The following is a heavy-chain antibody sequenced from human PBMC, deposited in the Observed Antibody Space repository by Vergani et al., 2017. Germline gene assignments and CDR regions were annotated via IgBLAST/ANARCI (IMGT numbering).Heavy chain of an antibody. J-gene: IGHJ4*02. D-gene: IGHD6-13*01. V-gene: IGHV3-21*02. CDR2: ISSSSGYI. Sequence: VQLVESGGGVVQPGRSLRLSCTPSSFKLGDYGMHWVRQAPGRGLEWVSSISSSSGYIYYADSVKGRFTISRDNAKNSLYLQMNSLRAEDTAVYYCARDLYSSSWINTDYWGQGTLVTVSS. CDR1: SFKLGDYG. CDR3: ARDLYSSSWINTDY.